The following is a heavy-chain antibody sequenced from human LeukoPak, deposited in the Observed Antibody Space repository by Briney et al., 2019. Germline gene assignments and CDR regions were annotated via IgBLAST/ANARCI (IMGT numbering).Heavy chain of an antibody. J-gene: IGHJ4*02. D-gene: IGHD3-22*01. CDR3: ATISFYDTLYFVY. CDR1: GGSISSSSYY. Sequence: SETLSLTCTVSGGSISSSSYYWGWIRQPPGKGLEWIGSIYYSGSTYYNPSLKSRVTISVDTSKNQFSLKLSSVSAADTAVYYCATISFYDTLYFVYWGQGTLVTVSS. V-gene: IGHV4-39*01. CDR2: IYYSGST.